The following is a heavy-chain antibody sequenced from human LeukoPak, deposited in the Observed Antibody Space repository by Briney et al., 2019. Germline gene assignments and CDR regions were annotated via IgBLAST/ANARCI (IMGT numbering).Heavy chain of an antibody. CDR1: GYTITGYD. CDR3: ARDLGDDTVSYFHY. D-gene: IGHD5/OR15-5a*01. J-gene: IGHJ4*02. V-gene: IGHV1-2*06. CDR2: INPNTSDT. Sequence: ASVTLSCKVSGYTITGYDMHWVRQAPGQGLEWVGRINPNTSDTNSAREFQGRITMTRDTSISTAYMQLSRLRSDDTAVYYCARDLGDDTVSYFHYWGQGTLLTVSS.